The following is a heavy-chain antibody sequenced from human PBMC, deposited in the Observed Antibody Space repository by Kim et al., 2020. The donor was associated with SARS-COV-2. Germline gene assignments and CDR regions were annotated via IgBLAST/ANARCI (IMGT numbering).Heavy chain of an antibody. CDR2: IIPIFGTA. Sequence: SVKVSCKASGGTFSSYAISWVRQAPGQGLEWMGGIIPIFGTANYAQKFQGRVTITADESTSTAYMELSSLRSEDTAVYYCARVGYCSGGSCYDNMDVWGQGTTVTVSS. J-gene: IGHJ6*02. V-gene: IGHV1-69*13. CDR1: GGTFSSYA. D-gene: IGHD2-15*01. CDR3: ARVGYCSGGSCYDNMDV.